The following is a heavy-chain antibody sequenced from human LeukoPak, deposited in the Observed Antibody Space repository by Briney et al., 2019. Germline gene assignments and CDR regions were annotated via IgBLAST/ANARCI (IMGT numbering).Heavy chain of an antibody. CDR1: GFTFSSYG. CDR2: IRYDGSNK. CDR3: AKIMPPPRITIFGVVTDYYYYYMDV. V-gene: IGHV3-30*02. D-gene: IGHD3-3*01. J-gene: IGHJ6*03. Sequence: QPGGSLRLSCAASGFTFSSYGMHWVRQAPGKGLEWVAFIRYDGSNKYYADSVKGRFTISRDNSKNTLYLQMNSLRAEDTAVYYCAKIMPPPRITIFGVVTDYYYYYMDVWGKGTTVTVSS.